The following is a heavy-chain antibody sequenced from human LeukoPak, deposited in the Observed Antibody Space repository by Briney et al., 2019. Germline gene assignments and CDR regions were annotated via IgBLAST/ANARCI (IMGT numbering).Heavy chain of an antibody. CDR1: GFSISSGYY. CDR3: ARVGGCSSSSCYAFDI. V-gene: IGHV4-38-2*01. D-gene: IGHD2-2*01. Sequence: SETLSLTCAVSGFSISSGYYWGWIRQPPGKGLEFIGSIYHSGSTFYSPSLKSRVTISVDTSKNQFSLKLSSVTAADTAVIYCARVGGCSSSSCYAFDIWGQGTVVIVSS. J-gene: IGHJ3*02. CDR2: IYHSGST.